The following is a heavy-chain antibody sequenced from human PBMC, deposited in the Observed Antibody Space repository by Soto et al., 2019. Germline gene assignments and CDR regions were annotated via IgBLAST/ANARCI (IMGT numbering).Heavy chain of an antibody. D-gene: IGHD3-22*01. CDR1: GGSVSSGSYY. CDR2: IYYSGST. Sequence: SETLSLTCTVSGGSVSSGSYYWSWIRQPPGKGLEWIGYIYYSGSTNYNPSLKSRVTISVDTSKNQFSLKLSSVTAADTAVYYCARYRYYDSSGKGPFDYWGQGTLVTVSS. CDR3: ARYRYYDSSGKGPFDY. V-gene: IGHV4-61*01. J-gene: IGHJ4*02.